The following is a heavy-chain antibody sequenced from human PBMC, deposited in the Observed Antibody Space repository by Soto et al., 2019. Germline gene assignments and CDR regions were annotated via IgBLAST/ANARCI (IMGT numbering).Heavy chain of an antibody. CDR2: IIPMFGTA. D-gene: IGHD2-15*01. J-gene: IGHJ5*02. CDR1: GGTFSRDA. CDR3: ARGVVVVAASQLGWFDP. Sequence: QVQLVQSGAEVKKPGSSVKVSCKASGGTFSRDAISWVRQAPGQGREWMGGIIPMFGTAKYVQKLQGRLTITADESTTTAYMELRSLRSDDTAVYYCARGVVVVAASQLGWFDPWGQGTLVTVSS. V-gene: IGHV1-69*01.